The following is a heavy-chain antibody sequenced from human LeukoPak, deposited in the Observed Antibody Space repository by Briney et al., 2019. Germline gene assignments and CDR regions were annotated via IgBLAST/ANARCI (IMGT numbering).Heavy chain of an antibody. V-gene: IGHV6-1*01. CDR3: ARDPVGGSTIFDY. CDR1: GDSVSSNSAA. CDR2: TYYRSKWYY. D-gene: IGHD1-26*01. Sequence: SQTLSLACAISGDSVSSNSAAWNWLRQSPSRGLEWLVRTYYRSKWYYDYAVAVKSRISINPDTSKNQFSPQLSSVTPEDTAVYYCARDPVGGSTIFDYWGQGTLVTVSS. J-gene: IGHJ4*02.